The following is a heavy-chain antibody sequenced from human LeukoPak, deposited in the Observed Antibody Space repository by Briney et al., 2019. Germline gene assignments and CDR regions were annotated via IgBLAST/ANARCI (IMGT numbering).Heavy chain of an antibody. V-gene: IGHV3-66*01. D-gene: IGHD6-19*01. CDR1: GFTVSSNY. Sequence: GGSLRLSCAASGFTVSSNYMSWVRQAPGKGLEWVSVIYSGGSTYYADSVKGRFTISRDNSKNTLYLQMNSLRAEDTAVYYCARALLSRGWLDHWGQGTLVTVSS. CDR3: ARALLSRGWLDH. CDR2: IYSGGST. J-gene: IGHJ4*02.